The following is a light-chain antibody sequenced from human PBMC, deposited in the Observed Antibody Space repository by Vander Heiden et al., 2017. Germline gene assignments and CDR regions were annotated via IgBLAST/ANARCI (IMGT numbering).Light chain of an antibody. CDR1: QSVLNSSNNKNY. V-gene: IGKV4-1*01. CDR2: WAS. CDR3: QQFYSTPLT. J-gene: IGKJ4*01. Sequence: DIVMTQSPDSLAVSLGERATINCKSSQSVLNSSNNKNYLAWYQQKPGQPPKLFIYWASTRESGVPDRFSGSGSGTDFTLIISSLQAEDVAVYYCQQFYSTPLTFGGGTRVEIK.